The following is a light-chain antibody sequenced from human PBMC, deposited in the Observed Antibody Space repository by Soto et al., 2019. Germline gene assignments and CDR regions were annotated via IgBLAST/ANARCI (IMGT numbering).Light chain of an antibody. CDR3: QQYNSSPFT. Sequence: EIVMTQSPATLSVSPGDRATLSCWASQSVSSNLAWYQQKPGQAPSLLIYGASTRATGIPARFSGSGSGTEFTLTISSLQSGDFAVYYCQQYNSSPFTFGPGTTVDFK. CDR1: QSVSSN. V-gene: IGKV3-15*01. CDR2: GAS. J-gene: IGKJ3*01.